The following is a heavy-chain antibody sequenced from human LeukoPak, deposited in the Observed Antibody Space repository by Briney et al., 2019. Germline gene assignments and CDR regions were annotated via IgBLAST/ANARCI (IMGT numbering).Heavy chain of an antibody. Sequence: ASVKVSCKASGYTFTSYGISWVRQAPGQGLEWVGWISAYNGNTNYAQKLQGRVTMTTDTSTSTAYMELRSLRSDDTAVYYCARGVLLWFGELVLSDWFDPWGQGTLVTVSS. CDR1: GYTFTSYG. J-gene: IGHJ5*02. D-gene: IGHD3-10*01. CDR3: ARGVLLWFGELVLSDWFDP. V-gene: IGHV1-18*01. CDR2: ISAYNGNT.